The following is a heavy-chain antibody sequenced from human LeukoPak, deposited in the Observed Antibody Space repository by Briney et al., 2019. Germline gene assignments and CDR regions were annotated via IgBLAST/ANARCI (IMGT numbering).Heavy chain of an antibody. CDR3: VRDRGANGWLDY. J-gene: IGHJ4*02. D-gene: IGHD2-8*01. CDR2: TYYRSKWYN. CDR1: GDSVSSNCAA. Sequence: SQTLSLTCAISGDSVSSNCAAWNWIRQSPSRGLEWLARTYYRSKWYNDYAVSVKSRININADTSKNQFSLQLKSVTPEDTAVYYCVRDRGANGWLDYWGQGTLVTVSS. V-gene: IGHV6-1*01.